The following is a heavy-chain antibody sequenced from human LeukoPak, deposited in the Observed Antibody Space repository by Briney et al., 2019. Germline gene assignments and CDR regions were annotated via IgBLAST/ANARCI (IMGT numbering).Heavy chain of an antibody. Sequence: GASVKVSCKASGYTFTSYGISWVRQAPGQGLEWMGWINPNSGGTNYAQKFQGRVTMTRDTSISTAYMELSRLRSDDTAVYYCARDYGRVVVTAMGVWGQGTLATVSS. CDR3: ARDYGRVVVTAMGV. CDR1: GYTFTSYG. V-gene: IGHV1-2*02. J-gene: IGHJ4*02. CDR2: INPNSGGT. D-gene: IGHD2-21*02.